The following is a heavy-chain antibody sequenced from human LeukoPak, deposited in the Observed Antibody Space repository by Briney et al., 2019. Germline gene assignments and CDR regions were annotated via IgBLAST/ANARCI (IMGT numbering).Heavy chain of an antibody. CDR1: GYSISSGYY. CDR3: ARVYCSSTSCFHYYYYMDV. J-gene: IGHJ6*03. CDR2: IYYSGST. D-gene: IGHD2-2*01. V-gene: IGHV4-30-4*08. Sequence: PSETLSLTCAVSGYSISSGYYWGWIRQPPGKGLEWIGYIYYSGSTYYNPSLKSRVTISVDTSKNQFSLKLSSVTAADTAVYYCARVYCSSTSCFHYYYYMDVWGKGTTVTVSS.